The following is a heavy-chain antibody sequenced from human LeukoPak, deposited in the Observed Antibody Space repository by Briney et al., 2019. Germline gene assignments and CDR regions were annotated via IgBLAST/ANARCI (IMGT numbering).Heavy chain of an antibody. CDR2: IDKDGGVR. J-gene: IGHJ4*02. Sequence: PGGSLRLSCAASGFTFSSYRLSWVRQTPENGLEFVGNIDKDGGVRNYMDSLKGRCTISRDNSKKSLYLEIYSLRADDTAVYYCARDPGSSAFDLWGRGALVTVSS. CDR1: GFTFSSYR. V-gene: IGHV3-7*01. CDR3: ARDPGSSAFDL. D-gene: IGHD1-14*01.